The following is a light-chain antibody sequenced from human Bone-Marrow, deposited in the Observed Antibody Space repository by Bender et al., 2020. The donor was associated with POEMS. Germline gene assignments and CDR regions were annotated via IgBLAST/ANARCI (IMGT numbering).Light chain of an antibody. CDR1: SRDVGLYKF. J-gene: IGLJ3*02. V-gene: IGLV2-14*01. Sequence: QSALTQPASVSGSPGQSINISCTGTSRDVGLYKFVSWYQQHPGKAPRLIIFEVSNRPSGVSDRFSASKSGSSASLAISGIQSEDATDYYCSTWDDRLNAWLFGGGTKLTVL. CDR2: EVS. CDR3: STWDDRLNAWL.